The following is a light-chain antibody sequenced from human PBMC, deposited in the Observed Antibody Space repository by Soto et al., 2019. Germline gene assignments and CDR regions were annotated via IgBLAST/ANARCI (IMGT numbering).Light chain of an antibody. CDR1: SSDIGVYNY. Sequence: SALTQPASVSGSPGQSITFSCTGTSSDIGVYNYVPWYQQHPGKAPKLMIYVVNNRPSGVSNRFSGSKSGNTASLTISGLQAEDEADYYCSSYTTSNTYVFGTGTKVTVL. CDR2: VVN. V-gene: IGLV2-14*01. CDR3: SSYTTSNTYV. J-gene: IGLJ1*01.